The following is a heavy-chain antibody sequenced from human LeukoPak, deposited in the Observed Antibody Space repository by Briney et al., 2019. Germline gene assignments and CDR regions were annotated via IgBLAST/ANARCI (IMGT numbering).Heavy chain of an antibody. CDR1: GGSISSGDYS. V-gene: IGHV4-30-2*01. CDR3: ARGRPGITMVRGVITFDVTFDY. D-gene: IGHD3-10*01. CDR2: IYHSGST. Sequence: PSETLSLTCAVSGGSISSGDYSWSWIRQPPGKGLEWIGYIYHSGSTYYNPSLKSRVTISVDRSKNQFSLELSSVTAADTAVYYCARGRPGITMVRGVITFDVTFDYWGQGTLVTVSS. J-gene: IGHJ4*02.